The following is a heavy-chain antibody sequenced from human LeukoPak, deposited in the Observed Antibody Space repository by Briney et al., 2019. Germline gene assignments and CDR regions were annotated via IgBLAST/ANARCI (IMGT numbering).Heavy chain of an antibody. V-gene: IGHV3-11*06. Sequence: PGGSLRLSCAASGFTFSDYYMSWIRQAPGKGLEWVSYISSSSSYTNYAESVKGRFTISRDNSKNTLYLQMNSLRAEDTAVYYCASILRASSGYYFDYWGQGTLVAVSS. CDR1: GFTFSDYY. CDR2: ISSSSSYT. D-gene: IGHD3-10*01. CDR3: ASILRASSGYYFDY. J-gene: IGHJ4*02.